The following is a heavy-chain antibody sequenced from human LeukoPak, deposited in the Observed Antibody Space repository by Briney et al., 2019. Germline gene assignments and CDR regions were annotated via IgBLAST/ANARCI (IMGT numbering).Heavy chain of an antibody. CDR1: GGSISSSSHY. D-gene: IGHD6-19*01. Sequence: SETLSLTCTVFGGSISSSSHYWGWIRQPPGEGLEWIGSIYFSGSTYYSPSLKSRVTISVDPSTNQFSLKLSSVTAADTAVYYCARDGSISGWYSDYWGQGTLVTVSS. V-gene: IGHV4-39*02. CDR3: ARDGSISGWYSDY. J-gene: IGHJ4*02. CDR2: IYFSGST.